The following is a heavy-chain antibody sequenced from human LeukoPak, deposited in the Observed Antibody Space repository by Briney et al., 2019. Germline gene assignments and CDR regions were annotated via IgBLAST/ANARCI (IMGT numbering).Heavy chain of an antibody. CDR2: IYYSGGT. J-gene: IGHJ5*02. CDR1: GGSISSGSYY. D-gene: IGHD2-8*01. Sequence: PSETLSLTCTVSGGSISSGSYYWGWIRQPPGRGPEWIGIIYYSGGTYYSPSLTSRVTISVDTSKNQFSLKLSSVTAADTAVYYCARHHDTNGFSPFGPWGQGTLVTVSS. CDR3: ARHHDTNGFSPFGP. V-gene: IGHV4-39*01.